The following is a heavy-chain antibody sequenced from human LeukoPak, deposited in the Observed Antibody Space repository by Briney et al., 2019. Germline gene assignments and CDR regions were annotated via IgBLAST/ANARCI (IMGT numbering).Heavy chain of an antibody. CDR1: GFTFSIHG. CDR2: ISYDGSNK. CDR3: AKPPIWSYSSSPYFDY. J-gene: IGHJ4*02. D-gene: IGHD6-6*01. Sequence: GGSLRLSCAASGFTFSIHGMNWVRQAPGKGLEWVAVISYDGSNKYYADSVKGRFTISRDNSKNTLYLQMNSLRAEDTAVYYCAKPPIWSYSSSPYFDYWGQGTLVTVSS. V-gene: IGHV3-30*18.